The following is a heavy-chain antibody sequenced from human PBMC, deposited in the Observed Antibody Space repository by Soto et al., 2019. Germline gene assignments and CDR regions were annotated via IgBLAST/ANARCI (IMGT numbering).Heavy chain of an antibody. CDR3: AKDRRAGGNYGFYSDF. D-gene: IGHD1-7*01. Sequence: PGGSLRLSYAASGCTFSSYGMTWVRQAPGKGLEWVSFSSATGAGTYYADSVKGRFTISRDNSKNTLYLQMTSLRADDTAVYYCAKDRRAGGNYGFYSDFWGQGALVTVSS. CDR2: SSATGAGT. J-gene: IGHJ4*02. V-gene: IGHV3-23*01. CDR1: GCTFSSYG.